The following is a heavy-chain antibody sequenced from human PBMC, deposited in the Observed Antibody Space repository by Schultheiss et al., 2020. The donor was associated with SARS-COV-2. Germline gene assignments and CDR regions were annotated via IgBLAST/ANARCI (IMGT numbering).Heavy chain of an antibody. J-gene: IGHJ6*04. V-gene: IGHV4-39*02. D-gene: IGHD6-13*01. CDR3: ARGLYSSSWHDAWLDV. Sequence: SETLSLTCTVSGGSISSSSYYWGWIRQPPGKGLEWIGSIYYSGNTFYSPSLQSRVTISVDTSKNHFSLKLSSVTAADTAVYYCARGLYSSSWHDAWLDVWGKGTRVTVSS. CDR1: GGSISSSSYY. CDR2: IYYSGNT.